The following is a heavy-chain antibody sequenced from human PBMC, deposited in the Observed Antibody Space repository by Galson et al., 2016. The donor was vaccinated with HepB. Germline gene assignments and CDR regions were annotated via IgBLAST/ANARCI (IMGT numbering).Heavy chain of an antibody. D-gene: IGHD4-17*01. V-gene: IGHV4-34*01. CDR2: INHSGST. J-gene: IGHJ6*03. Sequence: SETLSLTCAVYGGSFSGYYWSWIRQPPGKGLEWIGEINHSGSTNYNPSLKSRVTISVDTSKNQFSLKLSSATAADTAVYYCARGDNPDYGDYASAYYYMDVWGKGTTVTVSS. CDR3: ARGDNPDYGDYASAYYYMDV. CDR1: GGSFSGYY.